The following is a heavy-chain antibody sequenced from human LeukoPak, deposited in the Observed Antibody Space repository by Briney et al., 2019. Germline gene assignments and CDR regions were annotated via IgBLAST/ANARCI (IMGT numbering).Heavy chain of an antibody. V-gene: IGHV4-38-2*01. CDR2: IYHSGST. Sequence: SETLSLTCAVSGYSISSGYYWGWIRQPPGKGLEWIGSIYHSGSTYYNPSLKSRVTISVDTSKNQFSLKLSSVTAADTAVYYCARAVALGVVDYRGQGTLVTVSS. CDR1: GYSISSGYY. CDR3: ARAVALGVVDY. J-gene: IGHJ4*02. D-gene: IGHD6-19*01.